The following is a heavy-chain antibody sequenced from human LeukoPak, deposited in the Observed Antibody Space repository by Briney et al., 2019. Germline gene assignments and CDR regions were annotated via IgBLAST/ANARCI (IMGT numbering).Heavy chain of an antibody. CDR1: GFTVSSNY. V-gene: IGHV3-53*01. Sequence: PGGSLRLSCAASGFTVSSNYMSWVRQAPGKGLEWVSVIYSGGSTYYADSVKGRFTISRDNSKNTLYLQMNSLRAEDTAVYYCARAPIAAAGIYFDYWGQGTLVTVSS. CDR2: IYSGGST. D-gene: IGHD6-13*01. CDR3: ARAPIAAAGIYFDY. J-gene: IGHJ4*02.